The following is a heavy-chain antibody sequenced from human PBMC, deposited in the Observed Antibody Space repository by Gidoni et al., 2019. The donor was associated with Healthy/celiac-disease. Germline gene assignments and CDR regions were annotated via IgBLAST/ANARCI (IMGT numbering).Heavy chain of an antibody. CDR1: GGSIRSSSYY. V-gene: IGHV4-39*01. CDR3: ARHFRSGGNWVDP. Sequence: QLQLQESGPGLLKPSEPLSLTCTVSGGSIRSSSYYWGLIRQPPGKGLEWFGSIYYRGGTDHNPSLKCPVPRSGDTSKNQFSLKLSSVTAADTAVDYCARHFRSGGNWVDPWGQGTLVTVSP. CDR2: IYYRGGT. J-gene: IGHJ5*02. D-gene: IGHD3-10*01.